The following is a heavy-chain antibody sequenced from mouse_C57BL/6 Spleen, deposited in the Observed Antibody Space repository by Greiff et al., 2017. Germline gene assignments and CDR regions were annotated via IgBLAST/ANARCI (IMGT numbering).Heavy chain of an antibody. D-gene: IGHD2-13*01. CDR3: ARGVDCDGDPGYFDV. CDR1: GYAFSSSW. CDR2: IYPGDGDT. Sequence: QVQLQQSGPELVKPGASVKISCKASGYAFSSSWMNWVKQRPGKGLEWIGRIYPGDGDTNYNGKFKGKATLTADKSSSTAYMQRSSLTSEDSAVYFGARGVDCDGDPGYFDVWGTGTTVTVSS. J-gene: IGHJ1*03. V-gene: IGHV1-82*01.